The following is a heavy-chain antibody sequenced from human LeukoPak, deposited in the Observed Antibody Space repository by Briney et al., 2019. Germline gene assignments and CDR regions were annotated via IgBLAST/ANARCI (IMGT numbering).Heavy chain of an antibody. CDR2: TYYRSKWNN. V-gene: IGHV6-1*01. D-gene: IGHD6-19*01. Sequence: SQTPSLTCAISGDSVSSNSAAWNWIRQSPLRGLEWLGRTYYRSKWNNDYAGSVKSRITINPDTSKNQFSLQLNSVTPEDTAVYYCARGSSGWYYFDYWGQGTLVTVSS. CDR1: GDSVSSNSAA. J-gene: IGHJ4*02. CDR3: ARGSSGWYYFDY.